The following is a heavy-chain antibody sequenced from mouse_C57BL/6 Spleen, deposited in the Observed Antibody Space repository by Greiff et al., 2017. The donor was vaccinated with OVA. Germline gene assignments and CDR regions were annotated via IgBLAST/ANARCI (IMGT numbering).Heavy chain of an antibody. Sequence: QVQLKESGAELVRPGASVTLSCKASGYTFTDYEMHWVKQTPVHGLEWIGAIDPETGGTAYNQKFKGKAILTADKSSSTAYMELRSLTSEDSAVYYCTRSRNSVVAPFDYWGQGTTLTVSS. J-gene: IGHJ2*01. D-gene: IGHD1-1*01. V-gene: IGHV1-15*01. CDR3: TRSRNSVVAPFDY. CDR2: IDPETGGT. CDR1: GYTFTDYE.